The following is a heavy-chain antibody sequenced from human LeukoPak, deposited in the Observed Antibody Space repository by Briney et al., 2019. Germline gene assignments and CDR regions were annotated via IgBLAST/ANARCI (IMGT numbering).Heavy chain of an antibody. Sequence: GGSLRLSCAASGFTFDDYAMHWVRQAPGKGLEWVSLISGDGGSTYYADSVKGRFTISRDNGKNSLYLQMNSLRTEDTALYYCAKVYYDFWSGYYTPTLYYYGMDVWGQGTTVTVSS. CDR3: AKVYYDFWSGYYTPTLYYYGMDV. D-gene: IGHD3-3*01. V-gene: IGHV3-43*02. CDR2: ISGDGGST. CDR1: GFTFDDYA. J-gene: IGHJ6*02.